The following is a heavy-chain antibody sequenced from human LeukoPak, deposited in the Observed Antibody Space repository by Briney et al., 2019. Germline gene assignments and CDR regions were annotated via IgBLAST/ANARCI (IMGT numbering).Heavy chain of an antibody. CDR3: ARGDPAAGQNAAGSDY. D-gene: IGHD6-13*01. CDR2: IYTSGST. Sequence: SETLSLTCTVSGGSISSYYWSWIRQPAGKGLEWIGRIYTSGSTNYNPSLKSRVTMSVATSKNPFSLKLSSVTAADTAVYYCARGDPAAGQNAAGSDYWGQGTLVTVSS. CDR1: GGSISSYY. V-gene: IGHV4-4*07. J-gene: IGHJ4*02.